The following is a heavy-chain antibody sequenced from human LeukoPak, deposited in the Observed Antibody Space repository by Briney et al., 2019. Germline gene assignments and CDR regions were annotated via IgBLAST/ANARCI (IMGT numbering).Heavy chain of an antibody. CDR2: INPNSGGT. CDR3: ARDVDYYDSSGYYYDFDY. J-gene: IGHJ4*02. D-gene: IGHD3-22*01. CDR1: GYTFTGDY. V-gene: IGHV1-2*02. Sequence: ASVKVSCKASGYTFTGDYMYWVRQAPGQGLEWMGWINPNSGGTNYAQKFQGRVTMTRDKSISTAYMELSRLRSDDTAVYYCARDVDYYDSSGYYYDFDYWGQGTLVTVSS.